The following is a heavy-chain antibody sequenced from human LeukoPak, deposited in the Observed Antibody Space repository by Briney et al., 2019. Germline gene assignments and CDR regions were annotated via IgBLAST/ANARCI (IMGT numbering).Heavy chain of an antibody. V-gene: IGHV4-61*08. J-gene: IGHJ6*03. CDR1: GGSISSGGYY. CDR2: IYYSGST. Sequence: SQTLSLTCTVSGGSISSGGYYWSWIRQPPGKGLEWIGYIYYSGSTNYNPSLKSRVTISVDTSKNQFSLKLSSVTAADTAVYYCARSVYGVVPAAPYYYMDVWGKGTTVTVSS. CDR3: ARSVYGVVPAAPYYYMDV. D-gene: IGHD2-2*01.